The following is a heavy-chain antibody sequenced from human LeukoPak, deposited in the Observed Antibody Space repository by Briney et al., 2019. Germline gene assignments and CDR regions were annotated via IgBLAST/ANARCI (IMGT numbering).Heavy chain of an antibody. D-gene: IGHD3-3*01. Sequence: SETLSLTCTVSGGSISSYYWSWIRQPPGKGLEWIGYIYYSGSTNYNPSLKSRVTISVDTSKNQFSLKLSSVTAADTAVYYCARDSLHSTRLGYYDFWSGHQSYYYYYGMDVWGQGTTVTVSS. CDR2: IYYSGST. J-gene: IGHJ6*02. CDR3: ARDSLHSTRLGYYDFWSGHQSYYYYYGMDV. CDR1: GGSISSYY. V-gene: IGHV4-59*01.